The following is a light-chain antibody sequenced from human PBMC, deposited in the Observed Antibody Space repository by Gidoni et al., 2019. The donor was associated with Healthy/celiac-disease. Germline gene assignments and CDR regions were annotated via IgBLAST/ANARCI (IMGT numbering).Light chain of an antibody. J-gene: IGKJ1*01. CDR2: KAS. V-gene: IGKV1-5*03. CDR3: QQYNSYWT. CDR1: QSISSW. Sequence: DIQMTQSPSTLSASVGDRVTITCRASQSISSWLAWYQHKPGEAPKLLIYKASYLESGVPSRFSGSGSGTEFTLTISSLQPDDFATYYCQQYNSYWTFGQXTKVEIK.